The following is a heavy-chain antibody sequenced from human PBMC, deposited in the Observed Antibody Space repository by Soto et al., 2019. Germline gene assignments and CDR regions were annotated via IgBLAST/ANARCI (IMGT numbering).Heavy chain of an antibody. CDR2: ISGSGGST. V-gene: IGHV3-23*01. J-gene: IGHJ5*02. CDR3: AKDTALNSGSYFWFDP. Sequence: GGSLRLSCAASGFTFSSYAMSWVRQAPGKGLEWVSAISGSGGSTYYADSVKGRFTISRDNSKNTLYLQMNSLRAEDTAVYYYAKDTALNSGSYFWFDPWGQGTLVTVSS. CDR1: GFTFSSYA. D-gene: IGHD1-26*01.